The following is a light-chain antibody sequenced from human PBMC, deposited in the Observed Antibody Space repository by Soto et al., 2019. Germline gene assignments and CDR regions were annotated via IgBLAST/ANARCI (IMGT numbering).Light chain of an antibody. CDR2: DTS. Sequence: DIRMTQSPSSLSASVGDRITITCQSSQDINNFLNWYEQKPGKAPRVLMYDTSKVEGGVPLRFSGTGSGTDFIFHISSQQPEDIATYYCQQYEDLPPTFGGGTKVEIK. CDR1: QDINNF. J-gene: IGKJ4*01. V-gene: IGKV1-33*01. CDR3: QQYEDLPPT.